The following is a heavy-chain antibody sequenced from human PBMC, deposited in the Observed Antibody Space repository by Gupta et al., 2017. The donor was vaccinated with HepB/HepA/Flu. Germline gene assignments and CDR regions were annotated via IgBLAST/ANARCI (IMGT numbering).Heavy chain of an antibody. Sequence: QLQLQESGPGLVKPSETLSLTCSVSGGSISNNNYYWDWIRQPPGNVLEWLGSSSHEGTTDYNPSLKSRVTISADTSKNQVSLKVTSVSAADTAVYYWARRETFDSFDSWGQGILVTVSS. CDR3: ARRETFDSFDS. CDR2: SSHEGTT. CDR1: GGSISNNNYY. V-gene: IGHV4-39*01. J-gene: IGHJ4*02.